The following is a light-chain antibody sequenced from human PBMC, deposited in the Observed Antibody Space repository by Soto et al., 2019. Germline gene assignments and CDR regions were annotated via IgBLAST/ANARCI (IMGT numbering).Light chain of an antibody. CDR2: GVS. CDR1: SSDVGAYKY. Sequence: LTQPASVSGSPGQSITISCTGTSSDVGAYKYVSWYQQHPGKAPKLIIYGVSNRPSGVSNRFSGSKSGNTAFLTISGLQPADEADYYCSSFTGTTTLDVFGKGTKVTVL. V-gene: IGLV2-14*03. J-gene: IGLJ1*01. CDR3: SSFTGTTTLDV.